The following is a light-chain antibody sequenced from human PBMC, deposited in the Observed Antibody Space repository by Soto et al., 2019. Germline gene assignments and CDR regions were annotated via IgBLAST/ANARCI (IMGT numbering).Light chain of an antibody. CDR3: QQYNSYSET. V-gene: IGKV1-5*01. Sequence: DIQMTQSPSTLSXSVXXXXTXXXRASQSISSWLAWYQQKPGKAPKLLIYDASSLESGVPSRFSGSGSGTEFTLTISSLQPDDFATYYCQQYNSYSETFGQGTKVDIK. CDR1: QSISSW. CDR2: DAS. J-gene: IGKJ1*01.